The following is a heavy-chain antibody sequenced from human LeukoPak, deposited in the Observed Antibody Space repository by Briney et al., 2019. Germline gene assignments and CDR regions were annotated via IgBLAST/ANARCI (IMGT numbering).Heavy chain of an antibody. J-gene: IGHJ4*02. CDR2: ISSSGSTI. D-gene: IGHD3-3*01. CDR3: ARGKVFWSGYGYCFDY. V-gene: IGHV3-48*03. Sequence: PGGSLRLSCAASGFTFSSYEMNWVRQAPGKGLEGVSYISSSGSTIYYADSVKGRFTISRDNAKNSLYLQMNSLRAEDTAVYYCARGKVFWSGYGYCFDYWGQGTLVTVSS. CDR1: GFTFSSYE.